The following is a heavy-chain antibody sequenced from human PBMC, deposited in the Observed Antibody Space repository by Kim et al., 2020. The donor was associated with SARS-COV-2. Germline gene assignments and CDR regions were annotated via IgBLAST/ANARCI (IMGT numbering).Heavy chain of an antibody. CDR2: ISGSGGTT. Sequence: GGSLRLSCAASGFTFSSYAMSWVRQAPGKGLEWVSAISGSGGTTYYADSVKGRFTISRDNSKNMLYLQMNSLRAEDTAIYYCAKRNGGSSWDLDYWGQGTLVTVSS. J-gene: IGHJ4*02. CDR1: GFTFSSYA. V-gene: IGHV3-23*01. D-gene: IGHD6-13*01. CDR3: AKRNGGSSWDLDY.